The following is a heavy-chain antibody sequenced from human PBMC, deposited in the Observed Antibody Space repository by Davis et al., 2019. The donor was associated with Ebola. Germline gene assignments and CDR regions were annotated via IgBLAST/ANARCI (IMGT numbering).Heavy chain of an antibody. Sequence: PGGSLRLSCAASGFTFSSYSMNWVRQAPGKGLEWVSSISSSSSYIYYADSVKGRFTISRDNAKNSLYLQMNSLRAEDTAVYYCARAGAYCGGDCYVFDYWGQGTLVTVSS. CDR3: ARAGAYCGGDCYVFDY. CDR2: ISSSSSYI. D-gene: IGHD2-21*01. J-gene: IGHJ4*02. CDR1: GFTFSSYS. V-gene: IGHV3-21*01.